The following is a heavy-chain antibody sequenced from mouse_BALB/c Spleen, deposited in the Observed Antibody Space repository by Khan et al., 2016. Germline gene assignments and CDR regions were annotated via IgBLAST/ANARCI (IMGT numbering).Heavy chain of an antibody. CDR2: IYPGDGDT. CDR3: ASYYGSSYDYFDY. Sequence: QVRLQQSGAELARPGASVKLSCKASGYTFTSYWMQWVKQRPGQGLEWIGAIYPGDGDTRYTQKFKGKATLTADKSSSTAYMQLSSLASEDSAVDYCASYYGSSYDYFDYWGQGTTLTVSS. J-gene: IGHJ2*01. V-gene: IGHV1-87*01. CDR1: GYTFTSYW. D-gene: IGHD1-1*01.